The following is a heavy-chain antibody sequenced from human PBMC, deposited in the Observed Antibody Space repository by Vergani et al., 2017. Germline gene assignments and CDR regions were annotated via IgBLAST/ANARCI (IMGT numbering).Heavy chain of an antibody. D-gene: IGHD4-17*01. CDR3: AVRPMSADPWHGQDWFDP. J-gene: IGHJ5*02. CDR1: GGTFSSYA. V-gene: IGHV1-69*01. CDR2: IIPIFGTA. Sequence: QVQLVQSGAEVKKPGSSVKVSCKASGGTFSSYAISWVRQAPGQGLEWMGGIIPIFGTANYAQKFQGRVTITADESTSTAYMELSSLRSEDTAVYYCAVRPMSADPWHGQDWFDPWGQGTLVTVSS.